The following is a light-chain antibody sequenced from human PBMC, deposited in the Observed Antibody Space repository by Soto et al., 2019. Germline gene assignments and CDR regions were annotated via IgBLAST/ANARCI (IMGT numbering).Light chain of an antibody. Sequence: QSVLTQPASVSGSPGQSIAISCTGTSSDVGAYNSVSWYQQYPGKAPKLMIHDVSNRPSGVSDRFSGSKSGNTASLTISGLQAEDEADYYCRSYTSRSSYVFGSGTKVTV. CDR1: SSDVGAYNS. CDR2: DVS. J-gene: IGLJ1*01. CDR3: RSYTSRSSYV. V-gene: IGLV2-14*01.